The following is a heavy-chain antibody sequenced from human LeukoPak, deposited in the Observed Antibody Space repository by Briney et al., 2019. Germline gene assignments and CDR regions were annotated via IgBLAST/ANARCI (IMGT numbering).Heavy chain of an antibody. Sequence: PSRTRSLTCVAMVGSSVGYNGTGFGRPPGKGLNGIGEFNIIGSTNYNPSLKSRVTISVDTSKNQFSLKLSSVTAADTAVYYCASHNPGFGDIVATTAYYFDYWGQGTLVTVSS. CDR1: VGSSVGYN. V-gene: IGHV4-34*01. CDR3: ASHNPGFGDIVATTAYYFDY. D-gene: IGHD5-12*01. CDR2: FNIIGST. J-gene: IGHJ4*02.